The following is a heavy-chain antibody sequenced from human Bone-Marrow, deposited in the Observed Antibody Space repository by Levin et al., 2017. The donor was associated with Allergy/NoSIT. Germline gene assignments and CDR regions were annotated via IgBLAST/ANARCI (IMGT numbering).Heavy chain of an antibody. CDR2: IYVAGTT. D-gene: IGHD2-8*02. Sequence: QAGGSLRLSCSASGFTFSRDFMSWVRQIPGKGPEWVATIYVAGTTDYAESVRGRFTISRDNSKSTVDLQMKSLRVEDTAIYYCVRDKGFCSGGRCRSWFDDWGQGTRVTVSS. J-gene: IGHJ4*02. CDR3: VRDKGFCSGGRCRSWFDD. V-gene: IGHV3-53*01. CDR1: GFTFSRDF.